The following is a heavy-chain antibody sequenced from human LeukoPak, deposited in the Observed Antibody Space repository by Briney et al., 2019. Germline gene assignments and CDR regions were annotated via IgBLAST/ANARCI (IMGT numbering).Heavy chain of an antibody. D-gene: IGHD6-19*01. J-gene: IGHJ4*02. Sequence: SETLSLTCTVSGGSISSYYCSWIRQTPGKGLEWIGYIYYSGSINYTPSLKSRVTISVDTSKNQISLKLSSVTAADTAVYYCARCSGWYRIDYWGQGTLVTVSS. CDR2: IYYSGSI. CDR1: GGSISSYY. CDR3: ARCSGWYRIDY. V-gene: IGHV4-59*01.